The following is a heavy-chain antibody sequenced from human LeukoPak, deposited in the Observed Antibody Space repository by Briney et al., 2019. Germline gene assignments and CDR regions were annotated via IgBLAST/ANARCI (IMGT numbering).Heavy chain of an antibody. CDR2: IHTSGST. V-gene: IGHV4-4*07. D-gene: IGHD6-19*01. Sequence: PSETLSLTCTVSGGSISNYHWSWIRRPAGKGLEWIGQIHTSGSTNYNPPLKSRVTVSIDTPENQLSLTIRSVTAADTAIYYCARRHISSGWSFDYWGQGTLVTVSS. CDR3: ARRHISSGWSFDY. CDR1: GGSISNYH. J-gene: IGHJ4*02.